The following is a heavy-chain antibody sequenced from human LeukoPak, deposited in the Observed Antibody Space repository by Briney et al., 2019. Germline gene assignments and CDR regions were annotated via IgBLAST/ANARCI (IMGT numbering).Heavy chain of an antibody. V-gene: IGHV3-7*01. Sequence: GGSLRLSCAASGLTFSSYWMTWVRQAPGKGLEWVANIKLDGTEKYYVDSVKGRFTISRDNAKNSLDLQMNSLRVEDAAVYYCARDLGLSGYDLLDYWGQGTMVTVSS. CDR2: IKLDGTEK. CDR1: GLTFSSYW. J-gene: IGHJ4*02. CDR3: ARDLGLSGYDLLDY. D-gene: IGHD5-12*01.